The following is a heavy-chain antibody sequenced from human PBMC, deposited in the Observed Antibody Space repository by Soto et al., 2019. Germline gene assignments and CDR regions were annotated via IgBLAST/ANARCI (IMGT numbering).Heavy chain of an antibody. CDR3: SRGGRYYYYYMDV. V-gene: IGHV5-10-1*01. CDR2: IDPSDSYT. Sequence: PGESLKISCKGSGCSFTSYWISWVRQMPGKGLEWMGRIDPSDSYTNYSPSFQGHVTISADKSISTAYLQWSSLKASDTAMYYCSRGGRYYYYYMDVSGKGTTVTVSS. CDR1: GCSFTSYW. J-gene: IGHJ6*03. D-gene: IGHD2-15*01.